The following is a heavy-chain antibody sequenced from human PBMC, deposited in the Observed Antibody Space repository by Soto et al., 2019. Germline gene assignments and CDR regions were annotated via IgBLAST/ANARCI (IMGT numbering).Heavy chain of an antibody. CDR3: ARDGGSCWSRAGWYFDL. CDR2: IYHGGST. Sequence: QLQLQESGSGLVKPSQTLSLTCAVSGGAISNAGYSWSWIRQPPGKGLEWIGYIYHGGSTYYNPSLKSRVTISVDRSKNQFSLNLSSVTAADTAVYYCARDGGSCWSRAGWYFDLWGRGTLVIVSS. CDR1: GGAISNAGYS. D-gene: IGHD6-13*01. J-gene: IGHJ2*01. V-gene: IGHV4-30-2*01.